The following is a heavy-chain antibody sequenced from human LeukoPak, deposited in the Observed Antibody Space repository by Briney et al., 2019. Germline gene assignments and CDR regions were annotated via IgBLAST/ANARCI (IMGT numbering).Heavy chain of an antibody. CDR1: GCTFTGYY. CDR3: ARDSPLYCSGGSCYYYYMDV. CDR2: IIPIFGTA. D-gene: IGHD2-15*01. J-gene: IGHJ6*03. V-gene: IGHV1-46*01. Sequence: ASVKVSCKASGCTFTGYYMHWVRQAPGQGLEWMGGIIPIFGTANYAQKFQGRVTMTRDTSTSTVYMELSSLRSEDTAVYYCARDSPLYCSGGSCYYYYMDVWGKGTTVTVSS.